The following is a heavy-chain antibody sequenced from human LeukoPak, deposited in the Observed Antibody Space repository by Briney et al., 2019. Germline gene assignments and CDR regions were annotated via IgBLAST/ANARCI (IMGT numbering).Heavy chain of an antibody. V-gene: IGHV4-31*03. CDR2: IYYSGST. Sequence: PSQTLSLTCTVSGGSVSSGGYYWSWIRQHPGKGLEWIGYIYYSGSTYYNPSLKSRVTISVDTSKNQFSLKLSSVTAADTSVYYCARDALPPSGYYYYGMDVWGQGTTVTVSS. D-gene: IGHD7-27*01. J-gene: IGHJ6*02. CDR1: GGSVSSGGYY. CDR3: ARDALPPSGYYYYGMDV.